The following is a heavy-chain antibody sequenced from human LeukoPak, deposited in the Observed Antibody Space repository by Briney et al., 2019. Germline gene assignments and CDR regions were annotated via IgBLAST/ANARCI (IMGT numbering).Heavy chain of an antibody. CDR3: ARDGYSYGDY. Sequence: ASVKVSCKTSGGTFSGSAITWVRQAPGQGLEWMGWISAYNGNTNYAQKLQGRVTMTTDTSTSTAYMELRSLRSDDTAVYYCARDGYSYGDYWGQGTLVTVSS. V-gene: IGHV1-18*01. CDR1: GGTFSGSA. J-gene: IGHJ4*02. CDR2: ISAYNGNT. D-gene: IGHD5-18*01.